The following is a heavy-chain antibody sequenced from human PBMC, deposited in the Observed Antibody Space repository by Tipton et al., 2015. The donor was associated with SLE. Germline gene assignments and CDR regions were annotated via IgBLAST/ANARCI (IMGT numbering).Heavy chain of an antibody. CDR2: IYYSGST. V-gene: IGHV4-39*02. J-gene: IGHJ4*02. CDR1: GGSFRSSSYY. Sequence: TLSLTCTVSGGSFRSSSYYWVWIRQPPGKGLDWIGSIYYSGSTYYNPSLKSRVTISVDTSKNQFSLKLSSVTAADTAVYYCARDIVATIGIDYWGQGTLVTVSS. CDR3: ARDIVATIGIDY. D-gene: IGHD5-12*01.